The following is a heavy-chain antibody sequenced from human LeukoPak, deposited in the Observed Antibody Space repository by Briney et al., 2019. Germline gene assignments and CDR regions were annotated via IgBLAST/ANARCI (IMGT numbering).Heavy chain of an antibody. CDR3: ARVGASVWHAFDI. V-gene: IGHV4-59*01. CDR2: IYYSGST. Sequence: PSETLSLTCTVSGGSISSYYWSWLRQPPGKGLEWIGYIYYSGSTNYNPSLKSRVTISVDTSKNQFSLKLSSVTAADTAVYYCARVGASVWHAFDIWGQGTMVTVSS. CDR1: GGSISSYY. D-gene: IGHD3-16*01. J-gene: IGHJ3*02.